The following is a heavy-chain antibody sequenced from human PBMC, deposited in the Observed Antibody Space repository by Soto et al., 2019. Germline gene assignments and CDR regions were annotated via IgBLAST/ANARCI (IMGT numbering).Heavy chain of an antibody. J-gene: IGHJ5*02. CDR2: MNTNTNTT. CDR3: AREVVETSSLWLDP. CDR1: GYTXTNND. V-gene: IGHV1-8*01. D-gene: IGHD6-6*01. Sequence: SXKVSCKASGYTXTNNDIHLVRQAPGQGLEWIGWMNTNTNTTDSAEVFEGRVSLTWDTSISTAYMQLNSMKIDDTAVYYCAREVVETSSLWLDPWGQGTLGTVSS.